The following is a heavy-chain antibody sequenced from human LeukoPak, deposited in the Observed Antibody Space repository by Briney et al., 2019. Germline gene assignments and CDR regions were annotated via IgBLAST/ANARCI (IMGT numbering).Heavy chain of an antibody. CDR3: ATGGRYCSSTSCYPNAFDI. Sequence: ASVKVSCKVSGYTLTELSMHWVRQAPGKGLEWMGGFDPEDGETIYAQKFQGRVTMTEDTSTDTAYMELSSLRSEDTAVYYCATGGRYCSSTSCYPNAFDIWGQGTMVTVSS. CDR1: GYTLTELS. V-gene: IGHV1-24*01. D-gene: IGHD2-2*01. CDR2: FDPEDGET. J-gene: IGHJ3*02.